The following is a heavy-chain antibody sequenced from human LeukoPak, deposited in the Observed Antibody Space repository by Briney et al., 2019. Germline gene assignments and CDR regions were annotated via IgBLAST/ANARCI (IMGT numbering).Heavy chain of an antibody. V-gene: IGHV3-30*03. Sequence: GGSLRLSCAASGFTFSSYGMHWVRQAPGKGLEWVAVISYDGSNKYYAGSVKGRFTISRDNSKNTLYLQMNSLRAEDTAVYYCATKINDYAPFDIWGQGTMVTVSS. D-gene: IGHD2-2*01. J-gene: IGHJ3*02. CDR3: ATKINDYAPFDI. CDR2: ISYDGSNK. CDR1: GFTFSSYG.